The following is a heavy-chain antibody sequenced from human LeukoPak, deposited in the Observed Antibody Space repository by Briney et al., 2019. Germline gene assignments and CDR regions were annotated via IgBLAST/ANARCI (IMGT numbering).Heavy chain of an antibody. V-gene: IGHV1-69*13. D-gene: IGHD5-18*01. CDR1: GGTFSSYA. Sequence: SVKVSCKASGGTFSSYAISWVRQAPGQGLEWMGGIIPIFGTANYAQKFQGRVTITADESTSTAYMGLSSLRSEDTAVYYCARIHSYGSPYYFDYWGQGTLVTVSS. CDR3: ARIHSYGSPYYFDY. J-gene: IGHJ4*02. CDR2: IIPIFGTA.